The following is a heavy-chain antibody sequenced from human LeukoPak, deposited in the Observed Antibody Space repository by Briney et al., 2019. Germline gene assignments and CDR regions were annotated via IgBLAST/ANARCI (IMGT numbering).Heavy chain of an antibody. J-gene: IGHJ6*03. D-gene: IGHD6-13*01. CDR3: ARHAGLAAAGKGYYYMDV. CDR2: IYYSGST. Sequence: SETLSLTCTVSGGSISSSSYYWGWIRQPPGKGLEWIASIYYSGSTYYNPSLKSRVTISVDTSKNQFSLKLSSVTAADTAVYYCARHAGLAAAGKGYYYMDVWGKGTTVTISS. CDR1: GGSISSSSYY. V-gene: IGHV4-39*01.